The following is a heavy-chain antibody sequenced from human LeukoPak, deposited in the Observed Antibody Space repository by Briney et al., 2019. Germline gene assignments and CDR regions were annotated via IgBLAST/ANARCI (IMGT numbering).Heavy chain of an antibody. J-gene: IGHJ4*02. V-gene: IGHV3-30-3*01. Sequence: AGGSLRLSCAASGFTFSSYAMHWVRQAPGKGLEWVAVISYDGSNKYYADSVKGRFTISRDNSKNTLYLQMNSLRAEDTAVYYCARDLGGRSGYWGQGTLVTVSS. CDR3: ARDLGGRSGY. CDR1: GFTFSSYA. CDR2: ISYDGSNK. D-gene: IGHD1-26*01.